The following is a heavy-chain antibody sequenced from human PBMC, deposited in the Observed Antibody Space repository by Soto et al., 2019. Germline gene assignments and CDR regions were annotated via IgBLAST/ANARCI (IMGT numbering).Heavy chain of an antibody. D-gene: IGHD2-15*01. CDR3: ARGGIVVVVAARDAFDI. CDR2: IYHSGST. V-gene: IGHV4-30-2*05. J-gene: IGHJ3*02. CDR1: GGSISSGGYS. Sequence: PSETLSLTCAVSGGSISSGGYSWSWIRQPPGKGLEWIGYIYHSGSTYYNPSLKSRVTISVDTSKNQFSLKLSSVTAADTAVYYCARGGIVVVVAARDAFDIWGQGTMVTV.